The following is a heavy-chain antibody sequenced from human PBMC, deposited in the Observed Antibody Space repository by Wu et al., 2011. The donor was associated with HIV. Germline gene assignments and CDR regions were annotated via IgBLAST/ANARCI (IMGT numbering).Heavy chain of an antibody. D-gene: IGHD4-17*01. CDR2: IIAIYDTT. V-gene: IGHV1-69*06. Sequence: QVQLVQSGAEVKKPGSSVKVSCKASGGTFNTYSITWVRRAPGHRLEWMGRIIAIYDTTNYAQNFQGRLTITADKATSTAYMELSNLRSEDTAIYYCARSRWENGDYRAFDIWGQGTTVTVSS. CDR3: ARSRWENGDYRAFDI. J-gene: IGHJ3*02. CDR1: GGTFNTYS.